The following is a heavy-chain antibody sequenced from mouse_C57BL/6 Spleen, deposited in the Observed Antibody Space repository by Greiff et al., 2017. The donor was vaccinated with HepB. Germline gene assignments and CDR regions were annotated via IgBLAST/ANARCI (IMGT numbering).Heavy chain of an antibody. CDR1: GFSLSTSGMG. D-gene: IGHD1-1*01. CDR2: IYWDDDK. J-gene: IGHJ4*01. V-gene: IGHV8-12*01. Sequence: QVTLKECGPGILQSSQTLSLTCSFSGFSLSTSGMGVSWIRQPSGKGLEWLAHIYWDDDKRYNPSLKSRLTISKDTSRNQVFLKITSVDTADTATYYCARRRSYGSSYEDAMDYWGQGTSVTVSS. CDR3: ARRRSYGSSYEDAMDY.